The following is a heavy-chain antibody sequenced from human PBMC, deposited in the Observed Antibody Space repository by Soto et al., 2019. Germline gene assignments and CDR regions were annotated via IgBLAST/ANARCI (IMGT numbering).Heavy chain of an antibody. D-gene: IGHD4-17*01. CDR3: ANDYYGGNSAAFDL. V-gene: IGHV3-30*18. Sequence: QVQLVESGGGVVQPGRSLRLSCAASGFTFSSYGMHWVRQAPGKGLEWVAVISYDGSNKYYADSVKGRFTISRDNSKNTLYLQMNSLTAEDTAVYYCANDYYGGNSAAFDLWGRGTLVTVSS. J-gene: IGHJ2*01. CDR2: ISYDGSNK. CDR1: GFTFSSYG.